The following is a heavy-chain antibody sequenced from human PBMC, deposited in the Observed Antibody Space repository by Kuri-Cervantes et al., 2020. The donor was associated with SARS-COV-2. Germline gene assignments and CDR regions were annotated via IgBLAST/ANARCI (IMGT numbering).Heavy chain of an antibody. D-gene: IGHD2-21*02. V-gene: IGHV3-48*01. Sequence: GGSLRLSCAASGFTFSSYSMNWVRQAPGKGLEWVSYISSSSSTIYYADSVKGRFTISRDNSKNTLYLQMNSLRAEDTAVYYCAKGSGAVTGVFDYWGQGTLVTVSS. J-gene: IGHJ4*02. CDR1: GFTFSSYS. CDR2: ISSSSSTI. CDR3: AKGSGAVTGVFDY.